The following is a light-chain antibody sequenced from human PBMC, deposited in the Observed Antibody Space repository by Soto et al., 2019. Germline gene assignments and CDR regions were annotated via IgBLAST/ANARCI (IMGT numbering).Light chain of an antibody. Sequence: AIRMTQSPSSFSASTGDRVTITCRASQGISSYLAWYQQKPGIAPKLLIYAASTLQSGVPSTFSGSGSGTDFTLTISCLQSEEFATYYCQQYYSYPMYTFGQGTKLEIK. CDR3: QQYYSYPMYT. V-gene: IGKV1-8*01. J-gene: IGKJ2*01. CDR2: AAS. CDR1: QGISSY.